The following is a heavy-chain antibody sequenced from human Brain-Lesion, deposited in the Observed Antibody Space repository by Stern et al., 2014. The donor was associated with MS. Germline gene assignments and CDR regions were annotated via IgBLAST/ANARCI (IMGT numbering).Heavy chain of an antibody. Sequence: VHLVESGAEVKKPGASVKVSCKTSGYIFTGYYIHWVRQAPGQGLEWMAWINPTTGATKYAQKFQGRVTMSRDTSISTAYVELSSLTSDDTAVYYCARDQRGITIFGVVTDYYYLGMDVWGQGTTVTVSS. D-gene: IGHD3-3*01. CDR3: ARDQRGITIFGVVTDYYYLGMDV. J-gene: IGHJ6*02. CDR1: GYIFTGYY. CDR2: INPTTGAT. V-gene: IGHV1-2*02.